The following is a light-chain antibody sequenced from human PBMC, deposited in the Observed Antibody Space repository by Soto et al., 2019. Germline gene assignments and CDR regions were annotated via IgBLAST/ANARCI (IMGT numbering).Light chain of an antibody. CDR3: HQLNSYPLT. Sequence: DIQLTQSPSFLSASVGDRVTITCRASQGISSYLAWYQLKPGKAPKVLIYAASTLQSGVPSRFSGSGYGTEFTLTISSLQPEDFATYYCHQLNSYPLTFGGGTTVDIK. J-gene: IGKJ4*01. V-gene: IGKV1-9*01. CDR1: QGISSY. CDR2: AAS.